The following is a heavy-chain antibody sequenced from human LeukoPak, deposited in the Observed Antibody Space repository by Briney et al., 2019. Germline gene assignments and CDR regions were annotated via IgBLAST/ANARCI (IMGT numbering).Heavy chain of an antibody. Sequence: ASVKVSCKASGYTFTGYYMHWVRQAPGQGLEWMGWINPNSGGTNYAQKFQGRVTMTRDTSISTAYMELSRLRSDDTAVYYCARDRYYDSSGYQYYFDYWGQGTLVTVSS. V-gene: IGHV1-2*02. CDR3: ARDRYYDSSGYQYYFDY. D-gene: IGHD3-22*01. J-gene: IGHJ4*02. CDR1: GYTFTGYY. CDR2: INPNSGGT.